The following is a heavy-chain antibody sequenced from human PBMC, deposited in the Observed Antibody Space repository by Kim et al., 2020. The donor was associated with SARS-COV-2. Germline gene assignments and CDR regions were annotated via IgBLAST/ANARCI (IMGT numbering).Heavy chain of an antibody. Sequence: GGSLRLSCAASGFTFDDYAMEWVRQAPGKGLEWVAGITWNSGSIGYADSVKGRFAISRDNAKNSLYLQMNSQRTEDTALYYCAGWSYYGMDVWGQGTTVTVSS. V-gene: IGHV3-9*01. CDR2: ITWNSGSI. D-gene: IGHD6-19*01. CDR1: GFTFDDYA. CDR3: AGWSYYGMDV. J-gene: IGHJ6*02.